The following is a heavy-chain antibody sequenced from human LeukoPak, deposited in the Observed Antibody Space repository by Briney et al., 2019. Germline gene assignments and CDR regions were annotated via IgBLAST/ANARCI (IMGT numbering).Heavy chain of an antibody. CDR2: IIXXLGIA. D-gene: IGHD3-22*01. J-gene: IGHJ4*02. CDR1: GGTFSSYA. CDR3: AXXRDXXDNNGXYPXYFDY. Sequence: ASVKVSCKASGGTFSSYATSWVRQAPGQGLEWMGRIIXXLGIANYAQXXXXXVTITADKSTSTAYMELSSLRSEGTAVYYCAXXRDXXDNNGXYPXYFDYWGQGTLVTVSS. V-gene: IGHV1-69*04.